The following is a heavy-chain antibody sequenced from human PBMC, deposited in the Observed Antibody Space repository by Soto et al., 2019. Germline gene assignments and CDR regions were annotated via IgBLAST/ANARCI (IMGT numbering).Heavy chain of an antibody. D-gene: IGHD2-15*01. J-gene: IGHJ6*02. Sequence: EVQLVESGGGLVQPGGSLRLSCAASGFTFTNFWMSWVRQAPGKGLEWVANIKQDGSEKYYVDSVKGRFTISRDNAKNSLYLQMNSLRAEDPAVYFCARDAARYYGMDVWGQGTTVTVSS. V-gene: IGHV3-7*01. CDR1: GFTFTNFW. CDR3: ARDAARYYGMDV. CDR2: IKQDGSEK.